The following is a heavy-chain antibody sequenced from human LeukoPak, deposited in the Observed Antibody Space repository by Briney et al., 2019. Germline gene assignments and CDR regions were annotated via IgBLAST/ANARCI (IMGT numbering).Heavy chain of an antibody. CDR2: MSGSGGST. CDR1: GFTFSSYA. Sequence: PGGPLRLSCAASGFTFSSYAMSWVRQAPGKGLEWVSSMSGSGGSTYYPDSVKGRFTISRDDSKNTLYLQMNSLRAEDTAVYYCARVRYGELDVWGQGTTVTVSS. CDR3: ARVRYGELDV. V-gene: IGHV3-23*01. J-gene: IGHJ6*02. D-gene: IGHD4-17*01.